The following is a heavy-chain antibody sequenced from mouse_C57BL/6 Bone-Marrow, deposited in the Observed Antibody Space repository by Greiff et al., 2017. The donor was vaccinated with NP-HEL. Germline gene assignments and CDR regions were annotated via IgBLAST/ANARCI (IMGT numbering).Heavy chain of an antibody. D-gene: IGHD1-1*01. CDR1: GFNIKDDY. CDR2: IDPENGDT. J-gene: IGHJ3*01. V-gene: IGHV14-4*01. CDR3: TTGYYGSAY. Sequence: EVQLQQSGAELVRPGASVKLSSTASGFNIKDDYMHWVKQRPEQGLEWIGWIDPENGDTEYASKFQGKATITADTSSNTAYLQLSSLTSEDTAVYYCTTGYYGSAYWGQGTLVTVSA.